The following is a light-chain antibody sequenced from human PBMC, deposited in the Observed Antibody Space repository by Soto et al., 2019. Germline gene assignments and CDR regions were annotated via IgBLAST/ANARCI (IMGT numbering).Light chain of an antibody. CDR1: QSVSSS. CDR2: GES. CDR3: QQYNNWPPFT. V-gene: IGKV3-15*01. Sequence: EIVMTQSPATLSVSPGERVTLSCRASQSVSSSLAWYQQKPGQAPRLLIYGESTRATGIPARFSGSGSGTEFNLTISSLQSEDFGVYYCQQYNNWPPFTFGPGTKVDIK. J-gene: IGKJ3*01.